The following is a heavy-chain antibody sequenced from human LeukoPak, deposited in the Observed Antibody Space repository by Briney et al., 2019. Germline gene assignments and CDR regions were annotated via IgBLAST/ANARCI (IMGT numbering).Heavy chain of an antibody. CDR1: GFTFTSYS. D-gene: IGHD5/OR15-5a*01. Sequence: GGSLRLSCAASGFTFTSYSMNWVRQAPGKGLEWVSSISYSSSYIYYADSAKGRFTISRDNAKNSLYLQMDSLRAEDTAVYYWASGTASGFSVYWGQGTLISVSS. V-gene: IGHV3-21*01. CDR3: ASGTASGFSVY. CDR2: ISYSSSYI. J-gene: IGHJ4*02.